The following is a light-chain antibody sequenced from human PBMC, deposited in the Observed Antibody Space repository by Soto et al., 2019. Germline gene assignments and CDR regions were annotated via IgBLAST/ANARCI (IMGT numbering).Light chain of an antibody. CDR2: GAS. Sequence: EIVLTQSPGTLSLSPGEGATLSCWASQSVDSYLVWYQQKPGQAPRLLIFGASNRATGIPARFSGSGSRTDFTLTINSLEPDYVAVYYCQQRDSWPITFGQGTRLEIK. V-gene: IGKV3-11*01. CDR3: QQRDSWPIT. CDR1: QSVDSY. J-gene: IGKJ5*01.